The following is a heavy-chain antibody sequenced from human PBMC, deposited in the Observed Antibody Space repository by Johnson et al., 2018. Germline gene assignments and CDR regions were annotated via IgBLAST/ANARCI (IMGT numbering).Heavy chain of an antibody. Sequence: VQLVQSGGGLVQPGGSLRLSCAASGFTFSSYWMHWVRQAPGKGLVWVSRINSDWSSTSYADSLKGRFTIAREHDNNTLYLQMNSLSAEDTAVYYCARSATYDSSGYYPYYYYYYMDVWGQGTTVTVSS. D-gene: IGHD3-22*01. CDR1: GFTFSSYW. CDR3: ARSATYDSSGYYPYYYYYYMDV. CDR2: INSDWSST. V-gene: IGHV3-74*02. J-gene: IGHJ6*03.